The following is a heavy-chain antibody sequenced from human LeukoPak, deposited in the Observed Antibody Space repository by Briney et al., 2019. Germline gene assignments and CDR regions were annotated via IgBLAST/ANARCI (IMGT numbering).Heavy chain of an antibody. CDR3: TRGQSYCGADCYSD. Sequence: GGSLRLSCAASGYILSNYYMRWVRQPPGKGLEWVSVMYTGGGRYYGDSVKGRFTISRDNSKNTVFLQMNSLRVEDTALYYCTRGQSYCGADCYSDWGQGTLVTVSS. CDR1: GYILSNYY. CDR2: MYTGGGR. V-gene: IGHV3-66*01. J-gene: IGHJ4*02. D-gene: IGHD2-21*02.